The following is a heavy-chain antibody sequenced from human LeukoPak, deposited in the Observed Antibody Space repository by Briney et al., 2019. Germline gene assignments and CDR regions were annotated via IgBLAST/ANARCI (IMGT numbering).Heavy chain of an antibody. V-gene: IGHV3-23*01. CDR3: AAQKRGSYRPYYFDY. CDR1: GFTFSNYA. CDR2: I. J-gene: IGHJ4*02. D-gene: IGHD3-16*02. Sequence: GGSLRLSCAASGFTFSNYAVSWVRQAPGKGLEWVSIIDSVKGRFTISRDNSKNTLYLQMNSLRAEDTAIYYCAAQKRGSYRPYYFDYWGQGTLVTVSS.